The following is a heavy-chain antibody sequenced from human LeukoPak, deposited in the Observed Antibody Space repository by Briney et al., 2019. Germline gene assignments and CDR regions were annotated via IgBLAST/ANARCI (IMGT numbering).Heavy chain of an antibody. J-gene: IGHJ4*02. CDR3: VKTAMVTDSMDY. V-gene: IGHV3-23*01. Sequence: GGSLRLSCAASGFTFSSYGMSWVRQAPGKGLEWVSAISGSGGSTYYADSVKGRLTISRDNSKNTLYLQMSSLRAEDTAVYYCVKTAMVTDSMDYWGQGTLVTVSS. D-gene: IGHD5-18*01. CDR2: ISGSGGST. CDR1: GFTFSSYG.